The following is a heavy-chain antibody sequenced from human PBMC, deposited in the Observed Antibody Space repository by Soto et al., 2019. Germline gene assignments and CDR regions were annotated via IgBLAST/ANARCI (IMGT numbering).Heavy chain of an antibody. D-gene: IGHD6-13*01. Sequence: ASVKVSCKASGGTFSSYAISWVRQAPGQGLEWMGRIIPILGIANYAQKFQGRVTITADKSTSTAYMELSSLRSEDTAVYYCARGGRGSSWYYYGMDVWGQGTTVTVSS. CDR1: GGTFSSYA. CDR3: ARGGRGSSWYYYGMDV. V-gene: IGHV1-69*04. J-gene: IGHJ6*02. CDR2: IIPILGIA.